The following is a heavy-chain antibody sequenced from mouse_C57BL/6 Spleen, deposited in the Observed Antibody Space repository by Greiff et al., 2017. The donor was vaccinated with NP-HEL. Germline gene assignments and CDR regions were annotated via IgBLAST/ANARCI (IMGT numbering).Heavy chain of an antibody. CDR2: IDPSDSYT. J-gene: IGHJ2*01. CDR1: GYTFTSYW. D-gene: IGHD1-1*01. Sequence: QVQLQQPGAELVKPGASVKLSCKASGYTFTSYWMQWVKQRPGQGLEWIGEIDPSDSYTNYNQKFKGKATLTVDTSSSTAYMQLSSLTSEDSAVYYCARGGGSSTDCFDYWGQGTTLTVSS. V-gene: IGHV1-50*01. CDR3: ARGGGSSTDCFDY.